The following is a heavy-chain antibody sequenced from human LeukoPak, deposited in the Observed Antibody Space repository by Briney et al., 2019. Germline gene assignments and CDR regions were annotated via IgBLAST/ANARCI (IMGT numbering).Heavy chain of an antibody. J-gene: IGHJ4*02. D-gene: IGHD2-21*02. CDR3: AIRPSCGGDCFSVGTLNY. V-gene: IGHV1-69*13. Sequence: SVKVSCKVSGGXFSTSVINWVRQAPGQGLEWMGYIIPIFGPPNYSQKFHDGVVITADESSNTAFLDLSSLRPEDTAVYFCAIRPSCGGDCFSVGTLNYWGQGTLVTVSS. CDR2: IIPIFGPP. CDR1: GGXFSTSV.